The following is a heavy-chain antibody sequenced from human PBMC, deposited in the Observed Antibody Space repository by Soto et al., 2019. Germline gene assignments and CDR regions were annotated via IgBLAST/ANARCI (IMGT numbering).Heavy chain of an antibody. D-gene: IGHD2-15*01. Sequence: GGSLRLSCAASGFTFSTYAVSWVRQAPGKGLEWVSAISGSGGNSTFYGDSVKGRFTISRDNSKNTLHLEMSSLGAEDTAVYYCAKGGGSCCFDCWGQGTLVTVSS. CDR3: AKGGGSCCFDC. V-gene: IGHV3-23*01. CDR2: ISGSGGNST. J-gene: IGHJ4*02. CDR1: GFTFSTYA.